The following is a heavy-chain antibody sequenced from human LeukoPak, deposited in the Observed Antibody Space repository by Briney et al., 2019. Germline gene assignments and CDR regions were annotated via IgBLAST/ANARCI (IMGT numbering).Heavy chain of an antibody. V-gene: IGHV4-39*01. Sequence: SETLSLTCTVSGGSIRSPSYWWRWIRQPPGKGLEWIGIIDYSGSTYYNPSLKGRLTISVDTSMRQFSLRLSSVTAADTAVYYCARQVGGGRWYFDSWGQGTLVTVSS. CDR3: ARQVGGGRWYFDS. D-gene: IGHD4-23*01. CDR2: IDYSGST. J-gene: IGHJ4*02. CDR1: GGSIRSPSYW.